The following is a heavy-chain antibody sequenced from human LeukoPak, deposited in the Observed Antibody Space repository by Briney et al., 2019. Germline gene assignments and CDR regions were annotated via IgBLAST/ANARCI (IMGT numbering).Heavy chain of an antibody. Sequence: GGSLRLSCVASGFTFSNYGMHWVRQAPGKGLEWVAVIWYDGTNKYYVDSVKGRFTISRDNYKNTLYLQMDGLRVEDTAVYYCARGPCGDDCFSYWYFGLWGRGTLVTVSS. CDR1: GFTFSNYG. CDR3: ARGPCGDDCFSYWYFGL. D-gene: IGHD2-21*02. J-gene: IGHJ2*01. CDR2: IWYDGTNK. V-gene: IGHV3-33*01.